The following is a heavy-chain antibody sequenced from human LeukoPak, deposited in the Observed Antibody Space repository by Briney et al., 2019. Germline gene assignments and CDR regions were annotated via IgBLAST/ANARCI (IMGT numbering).Heavy chain of an antibody. CDR2: IKQDGSET. CDR1: GFIFSGYW. CDR3: ARDQGDYHTRGSLFVF. D-gene: IGHD3-22*01. J-gene: IGHJ4*02. V-gene: IGHV3-7*03. Sequence: GGSLRLSCAASGFIFSGYWMSWVRQVPRKGLEWVANIKQDGSETYYVDSVKGRFTISRDNAKNSLYLQMNSLRGEDTAVYYCARDQGDYHTRGSLFVFGSQGTLVTVSS.